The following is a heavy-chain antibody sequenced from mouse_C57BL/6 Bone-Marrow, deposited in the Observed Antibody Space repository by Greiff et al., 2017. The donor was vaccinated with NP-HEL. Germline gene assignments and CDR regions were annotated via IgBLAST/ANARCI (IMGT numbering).Heavy chain of an antibody. CDR3: ARTTYFYCDY. CDR1: GYTFTSYN. Sequence: LQQSGAELVRPGSSFPLSFPSSGYTFTSYNMHWVKQTPRQGLEWIGAIYPGNGDTFYNQKFKGKATLTVDKSSSTAYMQLSSLTSEDSAVYFCARTTYFYCDYWGQGTTLTVSS. CDR2: IYPGNGDT. D-gene: IGHD2-10*01. J-gene: IGHJ2*01. V-gene: IGHV1-12*01.